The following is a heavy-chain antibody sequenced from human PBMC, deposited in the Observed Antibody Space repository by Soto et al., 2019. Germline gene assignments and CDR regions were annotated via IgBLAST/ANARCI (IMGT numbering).Heavy chain of an antibody. Sequence: ASVKVSCKASGYSLSGYYLHWVRQAPGQGPEWMGWINPNSGGTKYVQKFQGRVTMTRDTSIRTVYLELSRLRSDDTAVYYCARGWGIAAPGPNWFDPWGQGTLVTVSS. J-gene: IGHJ5*02. CDR2: INPNSGGT. CDR1: GYSLSGYY. V-gene: IGHV1-2*02. D-gene: IGHD6-13*01. CDR3: ARGWGIAAPGPNWFDP.